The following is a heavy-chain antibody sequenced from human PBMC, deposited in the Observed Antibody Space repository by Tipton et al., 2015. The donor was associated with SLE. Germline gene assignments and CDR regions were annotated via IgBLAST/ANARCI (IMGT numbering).Heavy chain of an antibody. J-gene: IGHJ4*02. Sequence: LSLTCAASGFTFSSYWMSWVRQAPGKGLEWVANIKQDGSEKYYVDSVKGRFTISRDNAKNSLYLQMNSLRAEDTAVYYCARGRVAYYFDYWGQGTLVTVSS. CDR1: GFTFSSYW. V-gene: IGHV3-7*01. CDR3: ARGRVAYYFDY. CDR2: IKQDGSEK. D-gene: IGHD3-10*01.